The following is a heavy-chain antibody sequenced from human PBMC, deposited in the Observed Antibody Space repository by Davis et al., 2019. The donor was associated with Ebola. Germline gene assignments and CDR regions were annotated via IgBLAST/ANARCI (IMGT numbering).Heavy chain of an antibody. V-gene: IGHV1-18*01. J-gene: IGHJ4*02. CDR2: IRTYDGNT. CDR1: GYSFTDYY. CDR3: ARGEGAPDY. D-gene: IGHD1-26*01. Sequence: ASVKVSCKASGYSFTDYYMHWVRQAPGQGLEWLGWIRTYDGNTNYAQKLQDRVTMTTDTSTTTVFMELKNLRSDDTAVYWCARGEGAPDYWGQGTLVTVSS.